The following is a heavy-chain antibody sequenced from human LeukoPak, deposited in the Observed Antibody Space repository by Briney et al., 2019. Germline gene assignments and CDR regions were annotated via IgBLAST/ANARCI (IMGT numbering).Heavy chain of an antibody. CDR3: ARDLDSSVLDAFDI. Sequence: GGSLRLSCAASGFTFSSYEMNWVRQPPGKGLEWASYITSSGSTMYYADSVKGRFTISRDNAKSSLYLQMNSLRAEDTAVYYCARDLDSSVLDAFDIWGQGTMVTVSS. CDR2: ITSSGSTM. D-gene: IGHD3-22*01. V-gene: IGHV3-48*03. J-gene: IGHJ3*02. CDR1: GFTFSSYE.